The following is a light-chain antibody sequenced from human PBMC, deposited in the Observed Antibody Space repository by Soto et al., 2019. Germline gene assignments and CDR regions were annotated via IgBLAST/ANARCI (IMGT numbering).Light chain of an antibody. CDR1: QSVSSY. CDR3: QQRSNWPRALT. CDR2: DAS. V-gene: IGKV3-11*01. Sequence: EIVLTQSPATLSLSPGERATLSCRASQSVSSYLAWYQQKPGQAPRLLIYDASNRAAGIPARFSGSGSGTDFTLTISSREPEDSAVYYCQQRSNWPRALTFGGGTKVEIK. J-gene: IGKJ4*01.